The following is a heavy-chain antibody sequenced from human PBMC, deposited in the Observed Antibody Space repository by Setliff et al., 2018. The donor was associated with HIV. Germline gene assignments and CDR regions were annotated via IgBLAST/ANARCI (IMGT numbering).Heavy chain of an antibody. CDR1: GGSMGSHY. V-gene: IGHV4-34*01. CDR3: ASFFVTTVTNQDY. D-gene: IGHD4-17*01. J-gene: IGHJ4*02. Sequence: SETLSLTCVISGGSMGSHYWSWIRQSPGKGLEWIGELSPSGTTRSNPSLQSRDTISLDTSNNQFSLKLTSVTAADTAMYYCASFFVTTVTNQDYWGQGTPVTVSS. CDR2: LSPSGTT.